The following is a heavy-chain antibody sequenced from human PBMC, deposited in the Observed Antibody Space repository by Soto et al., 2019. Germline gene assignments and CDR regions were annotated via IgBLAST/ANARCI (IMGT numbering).Heavy chain of an antibody. CDR3: ARDFYVFWSGGRNCCMDF. D-gene: IGHD3-3*01. V-gene: IGHV1-2*04. Sequence: ASVKVSCKASGYTFTGYYMHWVRQAPGQGLEWMGWINPNSGGTNYAQKFQGWVTMTRDTSISTAYMELSRLRSDDTAVYYCARDFYVFWSGGRNCCMDFWGQGTTVTVSS. J-gene: IGHJ6*02. CDR1: GYTFTGYY. CDR2: INPNSGGT.